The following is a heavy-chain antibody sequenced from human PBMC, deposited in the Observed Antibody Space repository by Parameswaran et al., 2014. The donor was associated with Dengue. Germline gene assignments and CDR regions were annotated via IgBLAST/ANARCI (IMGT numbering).Heavy chain of an antibody. D-gene: IGHD7-27*01. CDR2: IIPILGIA. J-gene: IGHJ4*02. V-gene: IGHV1-69*02. CDR3: ARTGDLPY. Sequence: WVRQAPGQGLEWVGRIIPILGIANYAQKFQGRVTITADKSTSTAYMELSSLRSEDTAVYYCARTGDLPYWGQGTLVTVSS.